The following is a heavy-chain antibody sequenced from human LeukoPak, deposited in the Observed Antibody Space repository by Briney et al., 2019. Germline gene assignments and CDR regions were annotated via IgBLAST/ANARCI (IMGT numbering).Heavy chain of an antibody. CDR1: GFTFSSYE. D-gene: IGHD4-17*01. V-gene: IGHV3-48*03. Sequence: GGSLRLSCAASGFTFSSYEMNWVRQAPGKGLEWVSYISSSGSTIYYADSVKGRFTISRDNAKNSLYLQMNSLRAEDTAVYYCARAWPGDYALDYWGQGTLVTVSS. CDR2: ISSSGSTI. J-gene: IGHJ4*02. CDR3: ARAWPGDYALDY.